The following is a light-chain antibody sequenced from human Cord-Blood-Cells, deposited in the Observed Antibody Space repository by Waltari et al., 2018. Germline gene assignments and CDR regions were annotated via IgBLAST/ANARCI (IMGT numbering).Light chain of an antibody. CDR3: QACDSSTVV. CDR2: QDS. J-gene: IGLJ2*01. Sequence: SYELTQPPSVSVSPGQTARITCSGDKLGDQYACWYQQKPGQSPVLVIYQDSKRPSGIPERFAGSNSGNTATLTISGTQAMDEADYYCQACDSSTVVFGVGTKLTVL. V-gene: IGLV3-1*01. CDR1: KLGDQY.